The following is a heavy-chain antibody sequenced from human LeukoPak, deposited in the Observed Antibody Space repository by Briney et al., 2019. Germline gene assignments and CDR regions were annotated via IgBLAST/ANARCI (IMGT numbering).Heavy chain of an antibody. Sequence: PGGSLRLSCAASGFTVSSNYMSWVRQAPGKGLEWVSVIYSGGSTYYADSVKGRFTISRDNSKNTLYLQMNSLRADDTAVYYCTTSPPRATVTTDWGQGTLVTVSS. V-gene: IGHV3-66*01. J-gene: IGHJ4*02. CDR3: TTSPPRATVTTD. CDR2: IYSGGST. D-gene: IGHD4-17*01. CDR1: GFTVSSNY.